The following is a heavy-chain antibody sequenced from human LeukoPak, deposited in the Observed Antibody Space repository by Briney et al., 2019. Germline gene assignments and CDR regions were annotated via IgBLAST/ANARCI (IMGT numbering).Heavy chain of an antibody. CDR1: GFKFNDYA. CDR3: AKETKVGESLYYFDY. CDR2: LSWHSGSI. J-gene: IGHJ4*02. D-gene: IGHD1-26*01. V-gene: IGHV3-9*01. Sequence: GGSLRLSCVASGFKFNDYAMHWVRQAPGKGLEWVSGLSWHSGSIGYADSVKGRFIISRDNAKNSLYLEMNRLRPEDSALYYCAKETKVGESLYYFDYWGRGTLVTVSS.